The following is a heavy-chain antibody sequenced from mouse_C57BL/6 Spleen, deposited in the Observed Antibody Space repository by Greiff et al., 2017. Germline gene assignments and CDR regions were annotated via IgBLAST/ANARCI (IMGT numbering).Heavy chain of an antibody. D-gene: IGHD1-1*01. CDR2: ISYDGSN. CDR3: ARGYYGFDY. J-gene: IGHJ2*01. CDR1: GYSITSGYY. V-gene: IGHV3-6*01. Sequence: LQQSGPGLVKPSQSLSLTCSVTGYSITSGYYWNWIRQFPGNKLEWMGYISYDGSNNYNPSLKNRISITRDTSKNQFFLKLNSVTTEDTATYYCARGYYGFDYWGQGTTLTVSS.